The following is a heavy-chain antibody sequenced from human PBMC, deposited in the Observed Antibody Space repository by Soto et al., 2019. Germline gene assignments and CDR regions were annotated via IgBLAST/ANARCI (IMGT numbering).Heavy chain of an antibody. Sequence: HPGGSLRLSCAASGFRFSGSDIHWVRQASGEGLEWVGRIKTKAENYATALAASVRGRFSLSRDDSRNTAYLEMNSLKTKDTAVYYCTRRDCSGGDCYSDFDYWGQGALVTVSS. D-gene: IGHD2-21*02. CDR2: IKTKAENYAT. CDR1: GFRFSGSD. CDR3: TRRDCSGGDCYSDFDY. J-gene: IGHJ4*02. V-gene: IGHV3-73*01.